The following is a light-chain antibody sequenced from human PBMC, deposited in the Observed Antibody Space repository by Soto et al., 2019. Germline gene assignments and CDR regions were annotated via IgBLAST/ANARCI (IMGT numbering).Light chain of an antibody. Sequence: VLTQSPGTLALSPGERATLSCRASQSVNSRLAWYQHKPGQAPRLLIYDASNRATGIPARFSGSGSGTDFTLTISSLEPEDFAVYYCQQRSNWPPITFGQGTRLEIK. CDR3: QQRSNWPPIT. CDR2: DAS. J-gene: IGKJ5*01. V-gene: IGKV3-11*01. CDR1: QSVNSR.